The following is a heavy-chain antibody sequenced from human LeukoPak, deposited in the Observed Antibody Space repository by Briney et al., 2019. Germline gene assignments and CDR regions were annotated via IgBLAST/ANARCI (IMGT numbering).Heavy chain of an antibody. Sequence: PGGSLRLSCAASGFTFSSYSMNWVRQAPGKGLEWVSYISSSSSTIYYADSVKGRFTISRDNAKNSLYLQMNSLRAEDTAVYYCAPLRLDAFDIWGQGTMVTVSS. V-gene: IGHV3-48*04. J-gene: IGHJ3*02. CDR3: APLRLDAFDI. CDR1: GFTFSSYS. CDR2: ISSSSSTI. D-gene: IGHD3-16*01.